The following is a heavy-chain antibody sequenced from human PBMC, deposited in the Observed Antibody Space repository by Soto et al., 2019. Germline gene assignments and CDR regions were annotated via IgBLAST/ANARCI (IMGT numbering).Heavy chain of an antibody. J-gene: IGHJ3*02. CDR3: ATQLWFGDPDAFDI. Sequence: VKVSCKASGYTFTSYGISWVRQAPGQGLEWMGWISAYNGNTNYAQKLQGRVTMTTDTSTSTAYMELRSLRSDDTAVYYCATQLWFGDPDAFDIWGQGTMVTVSS. CDR1: GYTFTSYG. D-gene: IGHD3-10*01. V-gene: IGHV1-18*01. CDR2: ISAYNGNT.